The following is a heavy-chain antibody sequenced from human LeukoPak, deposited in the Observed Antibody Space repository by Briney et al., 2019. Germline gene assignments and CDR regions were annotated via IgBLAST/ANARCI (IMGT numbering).Heavy chain of an antibody. D-gene: IGHD2-21*02. V-gene: IGHV4-39*07. J-gene: IGHJ4*02. Sequence: SETLSLTCTVSGGSISSSSYYWGWIRQPPGKGLEWIGGIYYSGSTYYNPSLKSRVTISVDTSKNQFSLKLSSVTAADTAVYYCARRTARTRIDYWGQGTLVTVSS. CDR3: ARRTARTRIDY. CDR2: IYYSGST. CDR1: GGSISSSSYY.